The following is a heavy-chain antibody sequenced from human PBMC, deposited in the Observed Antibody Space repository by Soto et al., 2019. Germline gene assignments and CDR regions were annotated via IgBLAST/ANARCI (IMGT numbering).Heavy chain of an antibody. CDR3: ARVTDYYDSSGYPNWFDP. Sequence: SVKVCCKASGGTFSSYAISWVRQAPGQGLEWMGGIIPIFGTANYAQKFQGRVTITADKSTSTAYMELSSLRSEDTAVYYCARVTDYYDSSGYPNWFDPRGQGTLVTVSS. D-gene: IGHD3-22*01. CDR2: IIPIFGTA. V-gene: IGHV1-69*06. J-gene: IGHJ5*02. CDR1: GGTFSSYA.